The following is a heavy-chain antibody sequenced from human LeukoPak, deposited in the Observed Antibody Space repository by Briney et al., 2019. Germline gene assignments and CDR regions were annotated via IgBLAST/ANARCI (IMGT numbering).Heavy chain of an antibody. CDR1: GGSMSSSNW. CDR2: IYHSGST. CDR3: ARSQFYGSGSYQGRWFDP. D-gene: IGHD3-10*01. J-gene: IGHJ5*02. V-gene: IGHV4-4*02. Sequence: SETLSLTCDVSGGSMSSSNWWSWVRQPPGKGLEWIGKIYHSGSTNYNPSLKSRVTISVDKSKNQFSLKLSSVTAADTALYYCARSQFYGSGSYQGRWFDPWGQGTLVTVSS.